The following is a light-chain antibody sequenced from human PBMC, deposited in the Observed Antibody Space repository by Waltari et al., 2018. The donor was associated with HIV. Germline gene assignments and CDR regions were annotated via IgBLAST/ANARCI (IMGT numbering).Light chain of an antibody. CDR3: QQRSNRPPKYT. J-gene: IGKJ2*01. CDR1: PSISSS. CDR2: DAS. Sequence: EIVLAQSPGTLSLSPGDRATLSCRARPSISSSLAWYQQKPGRAPRLLIYDASNRATGIPARFSGSGSGTDFTLTISSLEPEDFAVYYCQQRSNRPPKYTFGQGTKLEIK. V-gene: IGKV3-11*01.